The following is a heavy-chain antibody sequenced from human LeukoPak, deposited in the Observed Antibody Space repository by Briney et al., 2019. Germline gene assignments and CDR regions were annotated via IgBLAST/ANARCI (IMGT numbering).Heavy chain of an antibody. J-gene: IGHJ4*02. CDR2: INHSGST. D-gene: IGHD1-26*01. CDR1: GGSFSGYY. CDR3: AKDRSGSRTPYYFDY. V-gene: IGHV4-34*01. Sequence: SETLSLTCAVYGGSFSGYYWSWIRQPPGKGLEWIGEINHSGSTNYNPSLKSRVTISVDTSKNQFSLKLSSVTAADTAVYYCAKDRSGSRTPYYFDYWGQGTLVTVSS.